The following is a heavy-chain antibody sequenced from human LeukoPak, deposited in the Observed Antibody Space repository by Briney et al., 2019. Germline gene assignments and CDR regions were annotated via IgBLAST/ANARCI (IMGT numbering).Heavy chain of an antibody. J-gene: IGHJ5*02. V-gene: IGHV4-34*01. CDR1: GGSFSGYY. CDR2: INHSRST. D-gene: IGHD6-13*01. CDR3: ARFAFSSWYNWFDP. Sequence: SETLSLTCAVYGGSFSGYYWSWIRQPPRKGLEWIGEINHSRSTNYNPSLKSRVTISVDTSKNQFSLKLSSVTAADTAVYYCARFAFSSWYNWFDPWGQGTLVTVSS.